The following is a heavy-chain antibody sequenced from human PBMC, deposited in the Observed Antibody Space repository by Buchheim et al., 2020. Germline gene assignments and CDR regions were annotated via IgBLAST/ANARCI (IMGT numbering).Heavy chain of an antibody. Sequence: EVQLEESGGGLVQPGGSLRLSCAASGFTFSSYWMSWVRQAPGKGLEWVANIKHDGRESYYVDSVRGRFTISRDNTKNSLYLQMNSLRVEDTAVYYCGRVGGASSGWDCWGQGTL. V-gene: IGHV3-7*01. CDR2: IKHDGRES. J-gene: IGHJ4*02. CDR1: GFTFSSYW. CDR3: GRVGGASSGWDC. D-gene: IGHD6-19*01.